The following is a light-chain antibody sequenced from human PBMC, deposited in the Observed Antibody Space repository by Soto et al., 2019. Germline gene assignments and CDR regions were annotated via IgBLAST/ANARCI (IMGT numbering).Light chain of an antibody. Sequence: LTQPASLSGSPGQSITISCTGTSSDVGGYNYVSWYQQHPGKAPKLMIYEVSNRPSGVSNRFSGSKSGNTASLTISGLQAEDEADYYCSSYTRSRTRVFGTGTKVTVL. J-gene: IGLJ1*01. V-gene: IGLV2-14*01. CDR2: EVS. CDR3: SSYTRSRTRV. CDR1: SSDVGGYNY.